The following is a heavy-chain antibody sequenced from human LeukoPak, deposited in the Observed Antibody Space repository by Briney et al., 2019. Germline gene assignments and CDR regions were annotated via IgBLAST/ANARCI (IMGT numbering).Heavy chain of an antibody. CDR3: ARVGTAIHQEAFDI. J-gene: IGHJ3*02. D-gene: IGHD5-18*01. Sequence: SETLSLTCTVSGGSISGYYWSWIRQPPGKGLEWIGYIYYSGSTNYNLSLKSRVTISLDTSKNQFSLKLRSVTAADTAVYYCARVGTAIHQEAFDIWGQGTMVTVSS. CDR1: GGSISGYY. V-gene: IGHV4-59*12. CDR2: IYYSGST.